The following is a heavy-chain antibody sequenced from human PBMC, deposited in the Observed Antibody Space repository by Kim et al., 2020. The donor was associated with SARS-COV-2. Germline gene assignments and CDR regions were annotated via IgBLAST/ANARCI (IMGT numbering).Heavy chain of an antibody. D-gene: IGHD5-18*01. V-gene: IGHV3-30*02. CDR3: AKDSSRFTSGSQYFFDY. Sequence: NGQFPISRDNSRNTLYMQMNSLRPEDTAVYYCAKDSSRFTSGSQYFFDYWGRGTLVIVSS. J-gene: IGHJ4*02.